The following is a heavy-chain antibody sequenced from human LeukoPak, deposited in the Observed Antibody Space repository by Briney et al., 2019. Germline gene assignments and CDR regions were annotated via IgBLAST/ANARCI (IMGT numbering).Heavy chain of an antibody. CDR3: ALEVDY. V-gene: IGHV1-2*02. CDR1: GYTFTDYY. J-gene: IGHJ4*02. Sequence: ASVKVSCKASGYTFTDYYIHWVRQAPGQGLEWMGWMDPKSGETNHAQRFQGRVIMTRDTSITTAYMKLSRLRSDDTAVYYCALEVDYWGQGTLVTVSS. CDR2: MDPKSGET.